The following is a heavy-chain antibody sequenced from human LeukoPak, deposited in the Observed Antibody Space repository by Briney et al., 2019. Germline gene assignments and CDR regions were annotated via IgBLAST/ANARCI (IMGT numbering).Heavy chain of an antibody. CDR2: VHLDGRT. Sequence: PSETLSLTCGVSGGSISSTNWWTWVRQPPGKGLEWIGEVHLDGRTNYNPSLESRLTMSVDLSENHTSLKLTSVTAADTAVYYCAREDGFYRPLDYSGQGTLVTVSS. D-gene: IGHD3-3*01. CDR3: AREDGFYRPLDY. CDR1: GGSISSTNW. V-gene: IGHV4-4*02. J-gene: IGHJ4*02.